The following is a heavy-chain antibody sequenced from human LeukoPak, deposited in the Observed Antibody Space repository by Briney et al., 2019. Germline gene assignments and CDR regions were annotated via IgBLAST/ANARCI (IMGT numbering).Heavy chain of an antibody. CDR3: ARASHWNQLHYFDY. CDR1: GGSISSYY. Sequence: PSETLSLTCTVSGGSISSYYWSWIRQPPGKGVEWIGYIYYSGSTNYNPSLKSRVTISVDTSKNQFSLKLSTVTAADTAVYYCARASHWNQLHYFDYWGQGTLVTVSS. D-gene: IGHD1-1*01. J-gene: IGHJ4*02. CDR2: IYYSGST. V-gene: IGHV4-59*12.